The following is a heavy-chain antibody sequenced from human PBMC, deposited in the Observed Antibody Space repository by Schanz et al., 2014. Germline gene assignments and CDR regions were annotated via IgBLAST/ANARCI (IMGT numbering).Heavy chain of an antibody. CDR2: ISGSGGST. CDR1: GYTFSSNA. Sequence: EVQVVESGGGFVQPGGSLRLSCAASGYTFSSNAMSWVRQAPGKGLEWVSTISGSGGSTYYADSVKGRFTISRDNSKNTLSLQLNSLRADDTAVYYCAKHLYQYNYYGMDVWGQGTTVTVSS. CDR3: AKHLYQYNYYGMDV. D-gene: IGHD2-2*02. J-gene: IGHJ6*02. V-gene: IGHV3-23*04.